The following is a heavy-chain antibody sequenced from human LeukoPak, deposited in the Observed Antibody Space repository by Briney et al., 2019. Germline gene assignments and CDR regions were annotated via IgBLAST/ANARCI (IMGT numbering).Heavy chain of an antibody. CDR1: GFTFSSYW. CDR3: ARADSSGWFDSDYYDSSGYSFDY. CDR2: INSDGSST. V-gene: IGHV3-74*01. J-gene: IGHJ4*02. D-gene: IGHD3-22*01. Sequence: GGSLRLSCAASGFTFSSYWMHWVRQAPGKGLVWVSRINSDGSSTSYADSVKGRFTISRGNAKNTLYLQMNSLRAEDTAVYYCARADSSGWFDSDYYDSSGYSFDYRGQGTLVTVSS.